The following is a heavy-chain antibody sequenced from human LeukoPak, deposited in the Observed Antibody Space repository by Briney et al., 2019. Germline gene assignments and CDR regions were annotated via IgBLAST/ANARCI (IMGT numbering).Heavy chain of an antibody. J-gene: IGHJ3*02. CDR2: IYYSGST. D-gene: IGHD6-6*01. CDR1: GGSISSYY. Sequence: SETLSLTCTVSGGSISSYYWSWIRQPPGKGLEWIGYIYYSGSTNYNPSLKSRVTISVDTSKNQFSLKLSSVTAADTAVYYCARDRGPHSSSPNSGAFDIWGQGTMVTVSS. CDR3: ARDRGPHSSSPNSGAFDI. V-gene: IGHV4-59*01.